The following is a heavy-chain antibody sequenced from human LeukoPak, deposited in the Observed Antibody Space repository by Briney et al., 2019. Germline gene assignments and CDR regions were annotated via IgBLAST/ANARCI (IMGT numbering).Heavy chain of an antibody. CDR3: ARGGDSLLY. J-gene: IGHJ4*02. V-gene: IGHV3-66*01. CDR1: GFTVSSNF. Sequence: GGSLRLSCAASGFTVSSNFMTWVRQAPGKGLEWVSVIYSGGSTYYADSVKDRFTISRDNPKNMLYLQMNSLRAEDTAVYYCARGGDSLLYWGQGTLVTVSS. CDR2: IYSGGST. D-gene: IGHD3-10*01.